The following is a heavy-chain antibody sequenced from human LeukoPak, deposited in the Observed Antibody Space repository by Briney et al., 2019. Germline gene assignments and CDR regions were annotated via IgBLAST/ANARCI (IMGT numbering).Heavy chain of an antibody. Sequence: HSETLSLTRTVSVGSISIYYWSWIRQPLGKGLEWIGYIYYSGSTNYKPSLKSRVTISVDTSKNQYSLELSSVTAADTAVYYCARHPYGRDDYSHFDYWGQGTLVTVSS. D-gene: IGHD5-24*01. J-gene: IGHJ4*02. CDR3: ARHPYGRDDYSHFDY. CDR1: VGSISIYY. CDR2: IYYSGST. V-gene: IGHV4-59*08.